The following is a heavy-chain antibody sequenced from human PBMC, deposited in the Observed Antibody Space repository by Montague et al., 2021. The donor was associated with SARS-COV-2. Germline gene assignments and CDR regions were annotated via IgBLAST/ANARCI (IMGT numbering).Heavy chain of an antibody. D-gene: IGHD3-22*01. Sequence: SETLSLTCTVSGGSISSSSYYWGWIRQPPGKGLEWIGSIYYSGSTYYNPSLKSRVTIFVDTSKNQFSLKLSSVTAADTAVYYCARLGYSYDSSGMADYWGQGTLVTVSS. CDR1: GGSISSSSYY. CDR3: ARLGYSYDSSGMADY. J-gene: IGHJ4*02. CDR2: IYYSGST. V-gene: IGHV4-39*01.